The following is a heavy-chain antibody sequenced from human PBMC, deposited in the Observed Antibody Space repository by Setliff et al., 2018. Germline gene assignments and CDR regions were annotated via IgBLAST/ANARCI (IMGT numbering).Heavy chain of an antibody. CDR1: GGSISSSSYY. CDR3: ARQRAYYYYCYMDV. V-gene: IGHV4-39*01. J-gene: IGHJ6*03. CDR2: IYYSGAT. Sequence: SETLSLTCTVSGGSISSSSYYWGWIRQPPGKGLEWIGSIYYSGATYHNPSLKSRLAISVDTSKNQFSLKLNSVTAADTAVFYCARQRAYYYYCYMDVWGKGTTVTVSS.